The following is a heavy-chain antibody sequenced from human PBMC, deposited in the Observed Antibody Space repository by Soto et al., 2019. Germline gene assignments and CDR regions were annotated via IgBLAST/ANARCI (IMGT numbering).Heavy chain of an antibody. CDR1: GGSISRYY. Sequence: SETLCLPCAVSGGSISRYYWNWIRQPPGKGLEWIGYIYYSGITNYNPSRKSRVTISVDTSKNQFSLKLSSVTAADTAVYYCASPTLGGGSYSGAFDIWGQGTMVT. J-gene: IGHJ3*02. D-gene: IGHD1-26*01. CDR3: ASPTLGGGSYSGAFDI. CDR2: IYYSGIT. V-gene: IGHV4-59*01.